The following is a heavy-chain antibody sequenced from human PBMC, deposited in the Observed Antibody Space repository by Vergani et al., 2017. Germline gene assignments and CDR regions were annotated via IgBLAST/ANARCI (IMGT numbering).Heavy chain of an antibody. CDR2: IYYSGST. Sequence: QLQLQESGPGLVKPSDTLSLTCTVSGGSISSSSYYWGWIRQPPGKGLEWIGSIYYSGSTYYNPSLKSRVTISVDTSKNQFSLKLRSVTAADTAVYYCARVDTQVPATSHFYYMDVWGKGTTVVVSS. CDR3: ARVDTQVPATSHFYYMDV. CDR1: GGSISSSSYY. V-gene: IGHV4-39*07. D-gene: IGHD6-25*01. J-gene: IGHJ6*03.